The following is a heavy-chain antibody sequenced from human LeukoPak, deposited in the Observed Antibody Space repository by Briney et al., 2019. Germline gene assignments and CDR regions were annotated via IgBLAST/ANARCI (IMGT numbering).Heavy chain of an antibody. V-gene: IGHV3-13*01. Sequence: QAGGSLRLSCAASGSTFSSYDMHWVRQATGKGLEWVSAIGTAGDTYYPGSVKGRFTISRENAKNSLYLQMNSLRAGDTAVYYCARAGRDAFDIWGQGTMVTVSS. CDR2: IGTAGDT. CDR1: GSTFSSYD. CDR3: ARAGRDAFDI. J-gene: IGHJ3*02.